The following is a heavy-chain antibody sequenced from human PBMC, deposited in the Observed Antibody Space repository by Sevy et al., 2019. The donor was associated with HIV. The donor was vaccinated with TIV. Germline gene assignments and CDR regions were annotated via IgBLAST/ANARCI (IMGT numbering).Heavy chain of an antibody. D-gene: IGHD1-1*01. V-gene: IGHV3-30*04. J-gene: IGHJ3*02. CDR2: ISYDVINK. CDR3: ARLPPTRAFDI. CDR1: GFTFSNYA. Sequence: GGSRLSCAASGFTFSNYAMHWVRQTPGKGLEWLAVISYDVINKYYADSVKGRFTISRDNSKNTLYLQMNSLTTEDTAVYYCARLPPTRAFDIWGQGTLVTVSS.